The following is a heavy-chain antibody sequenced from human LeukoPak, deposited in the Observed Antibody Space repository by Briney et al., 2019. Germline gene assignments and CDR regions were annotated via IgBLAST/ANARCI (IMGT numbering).Heavy chain of an antibody. Sequence: PSETLSLTCTVSGGSISSYYWSWIRLPPGKGLEWIGYLYYSGSTDYNPSLKGRATISVDTSRRQLYLNLKSVTAADTAVYYCAGQRFGELRVWFDPWGQGTLVTVS. J-gene: IGHJ5*02. CDR1: GGSISSYY. V-gene: IGHV4-59*08. CDR2: LYYSGST. D-gene: IGHD3-10*01. CDR3: AGQRFGELRVWFDP.